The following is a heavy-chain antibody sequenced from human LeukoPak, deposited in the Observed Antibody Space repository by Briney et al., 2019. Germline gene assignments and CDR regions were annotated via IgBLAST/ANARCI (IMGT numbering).Heavy chain of an antibody. V-gene: IGHV1-46*01. Sequence: RASVKVSCKASGYTFTSNYIHWVRQAPGQGLEWMGMIYPRDGSTSYAQRFQGRVTVTRDTSTSTVHMELSGLRSEDTALYYCARDQEGFDYWGQGTLVTVSS. CDR1: GYTFTSNY. CDR2: IYPRDGST. J-gene: IGHJ4*02. CDR3: ARDQEGFDY.